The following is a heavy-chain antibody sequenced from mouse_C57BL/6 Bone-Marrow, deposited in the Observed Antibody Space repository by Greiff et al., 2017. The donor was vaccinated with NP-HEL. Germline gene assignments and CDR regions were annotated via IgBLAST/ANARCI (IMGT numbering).Heavy chain of an antibody. Sequence: QVQLQQSGAELARPGASVKLSCKASGYTFTSYGISWVKQRTGQGLEWIGEIYPRSGNTYYNEKFKGKATLTADKSSSTAYMELRSLTSEDSAVXCCARTLNYYGSSYWYFDGWGTGTTVTVSS. J-gene: IGHJ1*03. D-gene: IGHD1-1*01. CDR1: GYTFTSYG. CDR2: IYPRSGNT. CDR3: ARTLNYYGSSYWYFDG. V-gene: IGHV1-81*01.